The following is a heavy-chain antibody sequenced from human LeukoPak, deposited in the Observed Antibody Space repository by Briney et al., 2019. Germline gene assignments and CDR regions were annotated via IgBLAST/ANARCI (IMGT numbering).Heavy chain of an antibody. J-gene: IGHJ4*02. CDR3: AREAYYYDSSGYYTFDY. CDR2: IYYTGST. D-gene: IGHD3-22*01. Sequence: SETLSLTCTVSDASVSSQHWSWIRQPPGKGLEWIGYIYYTGSTNCNPSLKSRVTISVDTSNNQFSLKLSSVTAADTAVYYCAREAYYYDSSGYYTFDYWGQGTLVTVSS. CDR1: DASVSSQH. V-gene: IGHV4-59*02.